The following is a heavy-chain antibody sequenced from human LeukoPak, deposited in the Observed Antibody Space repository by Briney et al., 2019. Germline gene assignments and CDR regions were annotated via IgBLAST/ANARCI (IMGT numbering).Heavy chain of an antibody. CDR3: ARDGQQLVPHYYYMDV. CDR1: GYTFTSYG. D-gene: IGHD6-6*01. V-gene: IGHV1-18*01. CDR2: ISAYNGNT. Sequence: ASVKVSCKASGYTFTSYGISWVRQAPGQGLEWMGWISAYNGNTNYAQKFQDRVTMTTDTSTDTAYMELRSLRSDDTAVYYCARDGQQLVPHYYYMDVWGKGTTVTVSS. J-gene: IGHJ6*03.